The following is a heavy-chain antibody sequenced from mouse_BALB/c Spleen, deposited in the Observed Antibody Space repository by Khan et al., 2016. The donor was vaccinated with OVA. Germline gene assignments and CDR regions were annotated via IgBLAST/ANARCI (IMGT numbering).Heavy chain of an antibody. Sequence: VQLQQSGTVLARPGASVKMSCKASGYTFTKYWMHWVKQRPGQGLEWIGTIYPGNSATNYNQKFTGKAKLPAVTSTSTAYMELSSLTKEDSAVYYVARNGFGNYEIWDYWGQGTTLTVSS. V-gene: IGHV1-5*01. CDR1: GYTFTKYW. CDR3: ARNGFGNYEIWDY. CDR2: IYPGNSAT. J-gene: IGHJ2*01. D-gene: IGHD2-1*01.